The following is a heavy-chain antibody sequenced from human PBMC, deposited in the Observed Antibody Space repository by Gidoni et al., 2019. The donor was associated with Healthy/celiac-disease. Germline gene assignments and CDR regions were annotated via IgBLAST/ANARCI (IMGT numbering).Heavy chain of an antibody. V-gene: IGHV3-15*01. J-gene: IGHJ4*02. Sequence: EVQLVESGGGLVKPGGSLRLSCAASGFTFSNAWMSWVRQAPGKGLEWVGRIKSKTDGGTTDYAAPVKGRFTISRDDSKNTLYLQMNSLKTEDTAVYYCTTIMITFGGVIVGGNYWGQGTLVTVSS. CDR2: IKSKTDGGTT. D-gene: IGHD3-16*02. CDR3: TTIMITFGGVIVGGNY. CDR1: GFTFSNAW.